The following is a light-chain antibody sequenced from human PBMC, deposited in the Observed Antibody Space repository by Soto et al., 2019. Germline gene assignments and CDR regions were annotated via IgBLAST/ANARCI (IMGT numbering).Light chain of an antibody. CDR1: SSNIGAGYD. Sequence: QSVLTQPPSVSGAPGQRVTISCTGSSSNIGAGYDVHWYQQLPGTAPKLLIYGNSNRPSGVPDRFSGAKSGTSASLAITGRQAGDEADYYCQSYASSLGGIPYVVFGGGTKLTVL. CDR3: QSYASSLGGIPYVV. V-gene: IGLV1-40*01. J-gene: IGLJ2*01. CDR2: GNS.